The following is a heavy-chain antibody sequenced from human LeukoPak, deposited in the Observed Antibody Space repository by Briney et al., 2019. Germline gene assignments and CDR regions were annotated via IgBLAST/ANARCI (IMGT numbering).Heavy chain of an antibody. CDR3: GRGDSSGYWVGY. J-gene: IGHJ4*02. CDR1: GFTFSSYA. CDR2: ISGSGGST. V-gene: IGHV3-23*01. Sequence: GGSLRLSCTASGFTFSSYAMSWVRQAPGKGLEWVSAISGSGGSTYYADSVKGRFTISRDNAKNSLYLQMNSLRAEDTAVYYCGRGDSSGYWVGYWGQGTLVTVSS. D-gene: IGHD3-22*01.